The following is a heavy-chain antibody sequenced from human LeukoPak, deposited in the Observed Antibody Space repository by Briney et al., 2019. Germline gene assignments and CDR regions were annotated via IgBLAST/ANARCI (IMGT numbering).Heavy chain of an antibody. CDR3: ARGSRLRWGLFDY. V-gene: IGHV1-46*01. D-gene: IGHD5-12*01. CDR1: GYSFTSHY. CDR2: INPSGSST. Sequence: ASVKVSCKASGYSFTSHYMHWVRQAPGQGLEWLGLINPSGSSTLYAQKFQGRVTMTRDMSTTTDYMELSSLRSEDTAVYYCARGSRLRWGLFDYWGQGTLVTVSS. J-gene: IGHJ4*02.